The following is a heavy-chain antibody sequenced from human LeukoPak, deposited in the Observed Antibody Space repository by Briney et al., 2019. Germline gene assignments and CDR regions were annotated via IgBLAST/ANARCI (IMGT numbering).Heavy chain of an antibody. CDR1: GFTFRDYW. J-gene: IGHJ5*01. CDR3: VRDWDHFDFDS. Sequence: GGSLRLSCAASGFTFRDYWMHWIRQAPGKGLVWVSRIKGDGRHTIYADSVKSRFTISRDNAKNTLYLHMKSLRVEDTALYYCVRDWDHFDFDSWGQGTLVTVSS. D-gene: IGHD1-26*01. V-gene: IGHV3-74*01. CDR2: IKGDGRHT.